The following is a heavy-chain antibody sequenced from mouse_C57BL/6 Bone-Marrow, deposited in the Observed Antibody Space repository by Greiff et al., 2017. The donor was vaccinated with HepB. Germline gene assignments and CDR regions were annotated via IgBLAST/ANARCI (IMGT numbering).Heavy chain of an antibody. Sequence: EVKVVDSGGGLVQSGRSLRLSCATSGFTFSDFYMEWVRQAPGKGLEWIAASRNKANDYTTEYSASVKGRFIVSRDTSQSTLYLQMNARRAEDTAIYYCARDANYNGSSSGYLDVWGTGTTVTVSS. CDR1: GFTFSDFY. CDR3: ARDANYNGSSSGYLDV. V-gene: IGHV7-1*01. D-gene: IGHD1-1*01. CDR2: SRNKANDYTT. J-gene: IGHJ1*03.